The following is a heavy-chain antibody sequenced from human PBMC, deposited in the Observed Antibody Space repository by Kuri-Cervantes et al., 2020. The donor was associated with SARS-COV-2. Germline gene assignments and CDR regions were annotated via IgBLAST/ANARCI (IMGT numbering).Heavy chain of an antibody. J-gene: IGHJ4*02. CDR3: AKGIPGIAAAGDY. D-gene: IGHD6-13*01. Sequence: GESLKISCAASGFTFSFFGMHWVRQAPGKGLEWVALIQHDGNNKYYADSVKGRFTISRDNSKNTLYLQMDSLRAEDTAVYYCAKGIPGIAAAGDYWGQGTLVTVSS. V-gene: IGHV3-30*02. CDR1: GFTFSFFG. CDR2: IQHDGNNK.